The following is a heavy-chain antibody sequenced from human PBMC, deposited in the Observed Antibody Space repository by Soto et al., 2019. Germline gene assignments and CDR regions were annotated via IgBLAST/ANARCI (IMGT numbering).Heavy chain of an antibody. V-gene: IGHV4-59*01. CDR2: IPYSGST. CDR1: GASISTGSF. CDR3: ARENGFCSGGDCYLYALDV. Sequence: PSETLSLTCTVSGASISTGSFWTWIRQPPGKGLEWIGYIPYSGSTSYNPSLKSRVSISVDTSRNQFSLKLTSVTAADTAVYYCARENGFCSGGDCYLYALDVWGQGTTVTVSS. J-gene: IGHJ6*02. D-gene: IGHD2-15*01.